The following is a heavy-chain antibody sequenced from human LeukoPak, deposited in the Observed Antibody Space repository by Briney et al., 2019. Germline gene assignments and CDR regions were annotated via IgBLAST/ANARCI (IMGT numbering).Heavy chain of an antibody. CDR2: IYYSGST. D-gene: IGHD3-16*02. CDR3: ARVVYEYVWGSYRYPHYFDL. V-gene: IGHV4-39*01. J-gene: IGHJ4*02. CDR1: GGSISSSSYY. Sequence: PSGTLSLTCTVSGGSISSSSYYWGWIRQPPGKGLEWIGSIYYSGSTYYNPSLKSRVTISVDTSKNQFSLKLSSVTAADTAVYYCARVVYEYVWGSYRYPHYFDLWGRGTLVTVSS.